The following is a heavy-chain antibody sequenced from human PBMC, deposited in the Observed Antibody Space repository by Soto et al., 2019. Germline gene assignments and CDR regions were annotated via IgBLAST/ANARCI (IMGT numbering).Heavy chain of an antibody. D-gene: IGHD2-21*01. J-gene: IGHJ3*01. CDR3: AKDLSVAD. CDR1: GFRFKNYA. V-gene: IGHV3-30*18. CDR2: ISHDGRNE. Sequence: QVQLVESGGGVVQTGRSLRLSCVVSGFRFKNYAMIWVRQAPGKGLEWVAVISHDGRNEYYADSVKGRFTISRDNSKDTLYLQINSLTTEDTALYYCAKDLSVADWGQGTMVIVSS.